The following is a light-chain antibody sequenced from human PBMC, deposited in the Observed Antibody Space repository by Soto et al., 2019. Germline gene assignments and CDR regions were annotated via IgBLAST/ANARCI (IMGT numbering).Light chain of an antibody. J-gene: IGLJ1*01. CDR1: SSDVGGYDY. V-gene: IGLV2-14*01. CDR3: SSYTSTDSYV. CDR2: DVT. Sequence: QSALTQPASVSGSPGQSITISCTGTSSDVGGYDYVSWYQQHPGKGPKLMIYDVTNRASGVSNRFSGSKSGNTASLTISGLQAEDEADYYCSSYTSTDSYVFGTGTKVTVL.